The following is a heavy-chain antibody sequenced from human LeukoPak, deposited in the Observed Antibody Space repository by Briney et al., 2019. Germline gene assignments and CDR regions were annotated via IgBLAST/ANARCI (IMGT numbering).Heavy chain of an antibody. Sequence: SETLSLTCTVSGASISGSGYYWGWIRQPPGKGLEWIGSIYSSGSTYYNASLQSRVTISIETSKNQISLRLNSVTAADTAVYYCARVGPWVNPDYYYYYMDVWGKGTTVTVSS. D-gene: IGHD1-14*01. CDR3: ARVGPWVNPDYYYYYMDV. CDR2: IYSSGST. V-gene: IGHV4-39*02. J-gene: IGHJ6*03. CDR1: GASISGSGYY.